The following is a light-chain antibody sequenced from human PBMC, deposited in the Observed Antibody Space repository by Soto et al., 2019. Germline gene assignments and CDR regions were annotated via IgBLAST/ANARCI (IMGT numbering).Light chain of an antibody. CDR1: SSDIGGYNY. Sequence: QSALTQPASVSGSPGQSITISCTGTSSDIGGYNYVSWHQQYPVKAPKLMIYDVTNRPSGVSNRFSASKSANTASLTSSGLQAEDSAVYYCSSYKSSSIVLFGRGSKWSVL. CDR2: DVT. CDR3: SSYKSSSIVL. J-gene: IGLJ3*02. V-gene: IGLV2-14*01.